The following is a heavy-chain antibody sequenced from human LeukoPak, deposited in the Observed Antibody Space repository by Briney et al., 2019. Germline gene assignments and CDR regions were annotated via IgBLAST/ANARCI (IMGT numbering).Heavy chain of an antibody. J-gene: IGHJ4*02. CDR1: GYSFTTYW. V-gene: IGHV5-51*01. Sequence: GESLKISCKGSGYSFTTYWIGWVRQTPGKGLEWMGIIFPSDSDTRYSPSFQGQVTISADKSISTAYLQWSSLKASDTAIYYCTRGRPIDYWGQGTLVTVSS. CDR2: IFPSDSDT. CDR3: TRGRPIDY.